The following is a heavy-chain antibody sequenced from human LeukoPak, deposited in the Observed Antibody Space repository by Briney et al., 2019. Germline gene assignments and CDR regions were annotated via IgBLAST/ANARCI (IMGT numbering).Heavy chain of an antibody. J-gene: IGHJ6*03. CDR3: AKVGGVGESYYYYYYMDV. Sequence: SGGSLRLSCAASGFTFSSYAMSWVRQAPGKGLEWVSAISGSGGSTYYADSVKGRFTISRDNSKNTLYLQMNSLRAEDTAVYYCAKVGGVGESYYYYYYMDVWGKGTTVTVSS. V-gene: IGHV3-23*01. D-gene: IGHD3-10*01. CDR1: GFTFSSYA. CDR2: ISGSGGST.